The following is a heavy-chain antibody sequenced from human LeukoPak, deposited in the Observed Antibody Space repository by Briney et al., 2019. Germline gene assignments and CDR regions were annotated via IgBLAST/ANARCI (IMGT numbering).Heavy chain of an antibody. J-gene: IGHJ3*01. D-gene: IGHD1-26*01. CDR1: GFTFNSYS. Sequence: GGSLRLSCGGSGFTFNSYSMNWVRQAPGKGLEWVASIIGSGSEMFCADSLKGRFTISRDNSKNSLYLQMNSLRVEDTAVYYCAKVQSDIVGAMFFSFDVWGQGTMVSVSS. CDR3: AKVQSDIVGAMFFSFDV. V-gene: IGHV3-21*06. CDR2: IIGSGSEM.